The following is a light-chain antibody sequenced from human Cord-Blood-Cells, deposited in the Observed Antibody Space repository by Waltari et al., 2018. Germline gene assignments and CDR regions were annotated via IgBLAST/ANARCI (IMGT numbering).Light chain of an antibody. Sequence: DIQMTQAPSSLSASGGARVTIPCRASQSISSYLNWYQQKPGKAPKLLIYAASSLQSGVPSRFSGSGSGTDFTLTISSLQPEDFATYYCQQSYSTPPWTFGQGTKVEIK. CDR2: AAS. V-gene: IGKV1-39*01. CDR3: QQSYSTPPWT. CDR1: QSISSY. J-gene: IGKJ1*01.